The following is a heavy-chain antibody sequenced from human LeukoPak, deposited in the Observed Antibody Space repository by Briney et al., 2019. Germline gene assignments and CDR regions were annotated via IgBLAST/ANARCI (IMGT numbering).Heavy chain of an antibody. CDR3: ARDKGIGYSSGWYV. CDR1: GFTFSSYE. CDR2: IGSSGSTI. Sequence: GGSLRLSCAASGFTFSSYEMNWVRQAPGKGLEWVSYIGSSGSTIYYADSVKGRFTISRDNAKNSLYLQMNSLRAEDTAVYYCARDKGIGYSSGWYVWGQGTLVTVSS. D-gene: IGHD6-19*01. V-gene: IGHV3-48*03. J-gene: IGHJ4*02.